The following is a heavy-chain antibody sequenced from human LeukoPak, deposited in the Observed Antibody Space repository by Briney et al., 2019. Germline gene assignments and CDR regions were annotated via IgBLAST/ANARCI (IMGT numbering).Heavy chain of an antibody. Sequence: SETLSLTCTVSGGSISSYYWSWIRQPAGKGLEWIGRIYTSGSTNYNPSLKSRVTMSVGTSKNQFSLNLSSVTAADTAVYYCARDLAASGTGLGYWGQGTLVTVSS. D-gene: IGHD6-13*01. J-gene: IGHJ4*02. CDR1: GGSISSYY. V-gene: IGHV4-4*07. CDR2: IYTSGST. CDR3: ARDLAASGTGLGY.